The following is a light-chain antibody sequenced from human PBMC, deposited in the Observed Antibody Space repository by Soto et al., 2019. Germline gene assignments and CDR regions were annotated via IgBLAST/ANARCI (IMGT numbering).Light chain of an antibody. V-gene: IGKV3D-15*01. J-gene: IGKJ1*01. CDR1: QSVSSH. CDR3: QHYNTWPWT. Sequence: EIRMTQSPAILSVSPGESATLSCRASQSVSSHVVWYQQKPGQAPRLLIYDASNRATGIPARFSGSGSGTDFTLTISSLQSEDSATYYCQHYNTWPWTFGQGTKVDIK. CDR2: DAS.